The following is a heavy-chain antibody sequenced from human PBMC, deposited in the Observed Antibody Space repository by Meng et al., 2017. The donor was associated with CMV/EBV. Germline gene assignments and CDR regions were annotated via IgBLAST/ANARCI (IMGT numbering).Heavy chain of an antibody. CDR2: IYYSGST. CDR1: GGPIGSYY. J-gene: IGHJ5*02. CDR3: ARDLPGGWFDP. V-gene: IGHV4-59*01. Sequence: GSLRLSCTVSGGPIGSYYWSWIRQPPGKGLEWIGYIYYSGSTNYNPSLKSRVTISVDTSKNQFSLKLSSVTAADTAVYYCARDLPGGWFDPWGQGTLVTVSS. D-gene: IGHD1-14*01.